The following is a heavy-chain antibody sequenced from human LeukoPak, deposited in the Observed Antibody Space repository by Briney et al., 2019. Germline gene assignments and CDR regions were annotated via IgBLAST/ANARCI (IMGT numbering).Heavy chain of an antibody. V-gene: IGHV4-59*01. CDR3: ARDRELGS. CDR1: GGSISIYY. J-gene: IGHJ5*02. CDR2: IYNSGST. D-gene: IGHD3-16*01. Sequence: SETLSLTCIVSGGSISIYYWNWIRQPPGKGLESIGYIYNSGSTDYNPSLKRRVTISADTSKNQFSLKLTSVTAADTAVYYCARDRELGSWGQGILVTVSS.